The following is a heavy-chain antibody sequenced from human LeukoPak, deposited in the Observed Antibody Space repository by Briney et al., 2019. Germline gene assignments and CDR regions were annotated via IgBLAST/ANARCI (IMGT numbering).Heavy chain of an antibody. Sequence: GGSLRLSCAASGFTFSDHYVDWVRQAPGKGLEWVGRSRDRAKRYSTDYAASVKGRFTISRANSKNSVYLQMNSLKTEDTAVYYCTSGPMTTLTSYWGQGTLVTVSS. CDR3: TSGPMTTLTSY. CDR1: GFTFSDHY. V-gene: IGHV3-72*01. CDR2: SRDRAKRYST. J-gene: IGHJ4*02. D-gene: IGHD4-17*01.